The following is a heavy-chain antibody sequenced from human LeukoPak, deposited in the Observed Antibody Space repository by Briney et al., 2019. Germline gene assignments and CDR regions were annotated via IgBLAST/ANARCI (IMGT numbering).Heavy chain of an antibody. J-gene: IGHJ4*02. CDR3: ARALSGYSGYANYYFDY. CDR2: IYTSGST. Sequence: SETLSLTCTVSGGSISSYYWSWIRQPAGKGLEWIGRIYTSGSTNHNPSLKSRVTMSVDTFKNQFSLKLSSVTAADTAVYYCARALSGYSGYANYYFDYWGQGTLVTVSS. CDR1: GGSISSYY. D-gene: IGHD5-12*01. V-gene: IGHV4-4*07.